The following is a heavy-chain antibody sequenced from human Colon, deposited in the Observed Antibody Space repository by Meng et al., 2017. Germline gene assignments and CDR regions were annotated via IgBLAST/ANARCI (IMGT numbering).Heavy chain of an antibody. CDR2: INASDGST. CDR1: GFTLTGYT. V-gene: IGHV1-3*01. J-gene: IGHJ4*02. D-gene: IGHD6-19*01. CDR3: ARGAITRTATALGW. Sequence: QFPFVQSGAEVKKPAASVQLSCKTSGFTLTGYTLHWVSQATGHSLEWIGWINASDGSTKYSQKFLDRVTITRDTSASTVYMELSSLTSEDTAVYYCARGAITRTATALGWWGQGTLVTVSS.